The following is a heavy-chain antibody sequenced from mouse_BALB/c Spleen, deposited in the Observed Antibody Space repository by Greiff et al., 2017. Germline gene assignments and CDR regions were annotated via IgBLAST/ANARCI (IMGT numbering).Heavy chain of an antibody. D-gene: IGHD2-4*01. CDR1: GYTFTDYN. V-gene: IGHV1-18*01. J-gene: IGHJ3*01. CDR3: ARDYDEGFAWFAY. CDR2: INPNNGGT. Sequence: VQLQQSGPELVKPGASVKIPCKASGYTFTDYNMDWVKQSHGKSLEWIGDINPNNGGTIYNQKFKGKATLTVDKSSSTAYMELRSLTSEDTAVYYCARDYDEGFAWFAYWGQGTLVTVSA.